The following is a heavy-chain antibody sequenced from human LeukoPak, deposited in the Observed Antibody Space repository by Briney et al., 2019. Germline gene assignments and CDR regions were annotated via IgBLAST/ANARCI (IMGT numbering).Heavy chain of an antibody. CDR3: ARALGIAVAGNFDY. V-gene: IGHV1-18*01. J-gene: IGHJ4*02. D-gene: IGHD6-19*01. Sequence: RASVKVSCKASGYTFTSYGISWVRQAPGQGLEWMGWISAYNGNTNYAQKLQGRVTMTTDTSTSTAYMELRSLRSDDTAVYYCARALGIAVAGNFDYWGQGTLVTVSP. CDR2: ISAYNGNT. CDR1: GYTFTSYG.